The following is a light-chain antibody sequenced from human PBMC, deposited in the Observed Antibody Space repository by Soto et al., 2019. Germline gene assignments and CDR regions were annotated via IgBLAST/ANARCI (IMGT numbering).Light chain of an antibody. CDR2: EDN. V-gene: IGLV6-57*04. CDR3: QSYGSGIQGV. CDR1: SGNIASNY. Sequence: NFMLTQPHSVSESPGKTVTISCTRSSGNIASNYVQWYQQRPGSAPTTVIYEDNLRPSGVPDRFSGSIDRSSNSASLTISGLKTEDEADYFCQSYGSGIQGVFGGGTKPTVL. J-gene: IGLJ3*02.